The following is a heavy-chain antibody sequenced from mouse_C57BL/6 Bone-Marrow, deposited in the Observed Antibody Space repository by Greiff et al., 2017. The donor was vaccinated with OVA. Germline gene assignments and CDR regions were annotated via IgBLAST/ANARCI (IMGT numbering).Heavy chain of an antibody. D-gene: IGHD1-1*01. CDR2: ISNGGGST. Sequence: VKVVESGGGLVQPGGSLKLSCAASGFTFSDYYMYWVRQTPEKRLEWVAYISNGGGSTYYPATVKGRFTISRDNAKNTLYLQMSRMKSEDTAMYYCARHRVDYNGSLDYWGQGTTLTVSA. CDR1: GFTFSDYY. J-gene: IGHJ2*01. CDR3: ARHRVDYNGSLDY. V-gene: IGHV5-12*01.